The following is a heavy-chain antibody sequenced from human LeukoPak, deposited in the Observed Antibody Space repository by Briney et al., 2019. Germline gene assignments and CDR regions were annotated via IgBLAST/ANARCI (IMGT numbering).Heavy chain of an antibody. CDR3: ARDDALGDNALDI. CDR2: IFNDGSQE. J-gene: IGHJ3*02. D-gene: IGHD3-16*01. CDR1: GFTFSSYG. Sequence: GRSLRLSCAASGFTFSSYGMHWVRQAPGKGLEWVAVIFNDGSQEKYADSVKGRFTISRDKSKNTLFLQMNSLRAEDTAVYYCARDDALGDNALDIWGQGTMVTVS. V-gene: IGHV3-33*08.